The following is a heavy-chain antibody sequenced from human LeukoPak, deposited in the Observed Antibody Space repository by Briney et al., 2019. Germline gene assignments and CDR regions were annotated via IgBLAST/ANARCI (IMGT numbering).Heavy chain of an antibody. CDR1: GGSIRSSYYY. Sequence: SETLSLTCTVSGGSIRSSYYYWGWIRQPPGKGLDWIGEISRDGSTKYNPSLKNRVTISKDNSKNQFSLKLNSVTAADTAVYYCTTSSGWYSLNYWGQGVLITVSS. J-gene: IGHJ4*02. D-gene: IGHD1-26*01. CDR2: ISRDGST. V-gene: IGHV4-39*07. CDR3: TTSSGWYSLNY.